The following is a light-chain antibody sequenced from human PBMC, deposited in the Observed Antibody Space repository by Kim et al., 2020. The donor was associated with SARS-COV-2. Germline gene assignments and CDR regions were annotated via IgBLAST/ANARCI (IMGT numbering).Light chain of an antibody. J-gene: IGKJ4*01. V-gene: IGKV3D-7*01. CDR2: GAS. CDR3: QQDYNLLT. CDR1: QSVSSSY. Sequence: PGERVTLSCRASQSVSSSYLPCYQQKPGQAPRLLIYGASTRATGIPARCSGSGSGTDFTLTISSLQPEDFAVYYCQQDYNLLTFGGGTKVDIK.